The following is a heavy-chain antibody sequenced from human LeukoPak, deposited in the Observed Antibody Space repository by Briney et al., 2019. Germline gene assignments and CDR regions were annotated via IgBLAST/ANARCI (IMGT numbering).Heavy chain of an antibody. CDR3: ARRFASLPTVTKF. CDR2: INHTGST. D-gene: IGHD4-17*01. CDR1: GGTFSDYY. V-gene: IGHV4-34*01. J-gene: IGHJ4*02. Sequence: SETLPHLYAVSGGTFSDYYWSWIRQPPGKGLEWIGEINHTGSTNFHPSLKSRVTISVDTSKNHFSLNLSSVTAADTAVYYCARRFASLPTVTKFGGQGNLDTVSS.